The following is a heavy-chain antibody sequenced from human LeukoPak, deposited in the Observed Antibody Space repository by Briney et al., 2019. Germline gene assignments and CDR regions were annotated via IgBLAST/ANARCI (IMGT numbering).Heavy chain of an antibody. D-gene: IGHD4-23*01. CDR1: VYAFSNYG. Sequence: GASVKVSCKASVYAFSNYGLAWLGRAPGQGLQWLGWISTFNGHTNYAQIVQDRVTMTTDTSTNTAYLELRSLRSDDTAVYYCARRHLIGNGYFDHWGQGTLVTVSS. V-gene: IGHV1-18*01. CDR3: ARRHLIGNGYFDH. J-gene: IGHJ4*02. CDR2: ISTFNGHT.